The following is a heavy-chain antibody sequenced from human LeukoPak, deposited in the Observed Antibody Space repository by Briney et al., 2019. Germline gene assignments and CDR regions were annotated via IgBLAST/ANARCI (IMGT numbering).Heavy chain of an antibody. CDR1: GYTFTGYY. CDR3: ARDGVRLTCSGGSCYSVY. Sequence: GASVKVSCKASGYTFTGYYMHWVRQAPGQGLEWMGWINPNSGGTNYAQKFQGRVTMTRDTSISTAYMELSRLRSDDTAVYYCARDGVRLTCSGGSCYSVYWGQGTLVTVSS. CDR2: INPNSGGT. D-gene: IGHD2-15*01. V-gene: IGHV1-2*02. J-gene: IGHJ4*02.